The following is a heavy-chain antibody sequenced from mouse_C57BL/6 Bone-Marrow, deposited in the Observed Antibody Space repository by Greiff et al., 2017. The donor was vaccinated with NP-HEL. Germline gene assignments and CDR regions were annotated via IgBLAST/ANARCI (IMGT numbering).Heavy chain of an antibody. V-gene: IGHV3-6*01. CDR3: ARVKSGYFDD. CDR2: ISYDGSN. Sequence: EVQLVESGPGLVKPSQSLSLTCSVTGYSITSGYYWNWIRQFPGNKLEWMGYISYDGSNNYNPSLKNRISITRDTSKNQFFLKLNSVTTEDTATYYCARVKSGYFDDWGQGTTLTVSS. CDR1: GYSITSGYY. J-gene: IGHJ2*01.